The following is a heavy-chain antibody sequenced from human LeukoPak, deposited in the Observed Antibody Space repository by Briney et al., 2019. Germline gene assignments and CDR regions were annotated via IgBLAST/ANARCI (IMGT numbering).Heavy chain of an antibody. V-gene: IGHV1-8*03. D-gene: IGHD2-21*02. J-gene: IGHJ4*02. CDR3: ARTPSLTASGYDY. Sequence: ASVKVSCKASGYTFTNYHINWVRQAPGQGLKWMGCINPNTGDRGYAQKFQGRVSITSDTSISTPYMEPASPRSEDTALCFLARTPSLTASGYDYWGQGTLVTVSS. CDR2: INPNTGDR. CDR1: GYTFTNYH.